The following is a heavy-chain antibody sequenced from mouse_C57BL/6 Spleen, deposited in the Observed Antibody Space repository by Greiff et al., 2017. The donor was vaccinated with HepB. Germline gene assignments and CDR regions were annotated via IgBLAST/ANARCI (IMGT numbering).Heavy chain of an antibody. J-gene: IGHJ1*03. V-gene: IGHV14-3*01. D-gene: IGHD1-1*01. CDR1: GFNIKNTY. CDR3: ARGGAITTVVDRWYFDV. CDR2: IDPANGNT. Sequence: EVQLQQSVAELVRPGASVKLSCTASGFNIKNTYMHWVKQRPEQGLEWIGRIDPANGNTKYAPKFQGKATITADTSSNTAYLQLSSLTSEDTAIYYCARGGAITTVVDRWYFDVWGTGTTVTVSS.